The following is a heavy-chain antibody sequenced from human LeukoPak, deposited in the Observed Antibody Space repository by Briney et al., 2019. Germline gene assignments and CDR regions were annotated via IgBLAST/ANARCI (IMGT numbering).Heavy chain of an antibody. D-gene: IGHD2-2*02. CDR3: VRGYCSGTNCYTLGY. CDR1: GYTYTGYY. V-gene: IGHV1-2*02. Sequence: GASVKVSCKASGYTYTGYYVHWVRQAPGQGLEWMGWINPNSGDTNYAQNFQGRVTMTRDTSINTAYMELSRLRSDDTAIYYCVRGYCSGTNCYTLGYWGQGTLVTVSS. J-gene: IGHJ4*02. CDR2: INPNSGDT.